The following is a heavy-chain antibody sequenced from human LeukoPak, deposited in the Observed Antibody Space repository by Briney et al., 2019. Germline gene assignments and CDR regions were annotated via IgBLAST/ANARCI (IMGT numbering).Heavy chain of an antibody. D-gene: IGHD5-18*01. CDR1: GGSFSGYY. V-gene: IGHV4-34*01. Sequence: SETLSLTCAVYGGSFSGYYWSWIRQPPGKGLEWIGEINHSGSTNYNPSLKSRVTISVDTSKNQFSLKLSSVTAADTAVYYCASIGYSLPRGTDYWGQGTLVTVSS. CDR2: INHSGST. CDR3: ASIGYSLPRGTDY. J-gene: IGHJ4*02.